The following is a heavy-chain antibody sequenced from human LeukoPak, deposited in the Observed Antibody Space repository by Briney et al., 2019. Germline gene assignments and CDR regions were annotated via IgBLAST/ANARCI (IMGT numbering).Heavy chain of an antibody. V-gene: IGHV3-23*01. J-gene: IGHJ6*02. D-gene: IGHD2-2*01. CDR1: GFTFSSYA. Sequence: GGSLRLPCPPSGFTFSSYAMSWVRQAPGKGLEGASAISGGGVSKYYADSVKGRFTISRDNSKGPLNLQMNSLRAEDTASCYFGRGTYCINTSCWRVYYGMAVWGQGTRVTSP. CDR2: ISGGGVSK. CDR3: GRGTYCINTSCWRVYYGMAV.